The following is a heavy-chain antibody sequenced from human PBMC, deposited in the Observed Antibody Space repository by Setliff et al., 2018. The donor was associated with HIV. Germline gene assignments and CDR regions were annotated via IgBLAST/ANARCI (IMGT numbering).Heavy chain of an antibody. Sequence: SETLSLTCAVYGGSFSGYYWGWIRQPPGKGLEWIGSIYYSGSTHYSPSLKSRVTISVDTSKNQFSLKLSSVTAADTAVYYCARQGYDILTGYKFDPWGQGTLVTVSS. J-gene: IGHJ5*02. CDR2: IYYSGST. V-gene: IGHV4-39*01. D-gene: IGHD3-9*01. CDR3: ARQGYDILTGYKFDP. CDR1: GGSFSGYY.